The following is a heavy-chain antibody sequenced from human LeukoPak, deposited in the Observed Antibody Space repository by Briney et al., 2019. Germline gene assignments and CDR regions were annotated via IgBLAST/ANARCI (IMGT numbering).Heavy chain of an antibody. CDR1: GGPISGDY. V-gene: IGHV4-59*12. Sequence: SETLSLTCTVSGGPISGDYWSWIRLPPGKRLEWIGYIYYSGSTNYNPSLKSRVTISVDTSKNQFSLKVSSVTAADTAVYYCVRDLWGAGGTQYWGQGTQVIVSS. CDR2: IYYSGST. D-gene: IGHD6-13*01. J-gene: IGHJ4*02. CDR3: VRDLWGAGGTQY.